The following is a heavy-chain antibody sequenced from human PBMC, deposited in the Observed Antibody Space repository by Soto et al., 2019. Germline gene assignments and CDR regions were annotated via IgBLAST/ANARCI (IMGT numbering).Heavy chain of an antibody. V-gene: IGHV1-8*01. CDR2: MNPNSGNT. Sequence: QVQLVQSGAEVKKSGASVKVSCKASGYTFISYDINWVRQATGQGLEWMGWMNPNSGNTGYAQKFQGRITMTRNTSMNTAYMELSSLRSEDTAVYYCARGQEVWWNAGPLGLHGLDVWGQGTTVTVSS. CDR1: GYTFISYD. CDR3: ARGQEVWWNAGPLGLHGLDV. D-gene: IGHD3-16*01. J-gene: IGHJ6*02.